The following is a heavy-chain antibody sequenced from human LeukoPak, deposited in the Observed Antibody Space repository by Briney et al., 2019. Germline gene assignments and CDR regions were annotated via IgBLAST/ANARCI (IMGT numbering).Heavy chain of an antibody. V-gene: IGHV4-38-2*02. Sequence: ETLSLTCSVSGFSISTGYYLAWVRQSPGKGLEWIASNYDGESTYDNPSLRSRVTIPVEACKTQFFLSLSSLTAADTAVYHCARDGHNYYKSTGDALDVWGRGTM. CDR2: NYDGEST. CDR1: GFSISTGYY. D-gene: IGHD3-10*01. CDR3: ARDGHNYYKSTGDALDV. J-gene: IGHJ3*01.